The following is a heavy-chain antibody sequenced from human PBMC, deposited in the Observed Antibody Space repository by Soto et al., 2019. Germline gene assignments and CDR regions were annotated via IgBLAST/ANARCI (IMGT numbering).Heavy chain of an antibody. V-gene: IGHV3-33*01. Sequence: PGGSLRVSCAASGFNFSSYGMHWVRQAPGKGVEWVAVIWDDGRNKYYADSVEGRFTISRDNSKNTLYLQMNSLRAEDTAVYYCAIYFFYCYGAHRDLHCFPRRRSSDL. CDR3: AIYFFYCYGAHRDLHCFPRRRSSDL. CDR2: IWDDGRNK. CDR1: GFNFSSYG. J-gene: IGHJ2*01. D-gene: IGHD2-15*01.